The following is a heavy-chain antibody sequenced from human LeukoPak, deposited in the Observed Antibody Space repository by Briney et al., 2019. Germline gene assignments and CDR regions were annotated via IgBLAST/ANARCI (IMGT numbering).Heavy chain of an antibody. D-gene: IGHD2-2*02. CDR1: GGSLSPYY. CDR2: IYSSGTT. Sequence: SETLSLTCTISGGSLSPYYWNWIRQPAGKGLEWIGRIYSSGTTNYNPSLRSRVSMSVDTSKNQFSLKLSSVIAADTAVYYCAREDGYCNSGYCYISLDYWGQGALLTVSS. J-gene: IGHJ4*02. CDR3: AREDGYCNSGYCYISLDY. V-gene: IGHV4-4*07.